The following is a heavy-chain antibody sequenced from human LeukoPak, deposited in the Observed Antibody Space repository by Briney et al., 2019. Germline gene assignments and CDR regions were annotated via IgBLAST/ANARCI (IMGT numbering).Heavy chain of an antibody. CDR3: ARGRPHGNDY. J-gene: IGHJ4*02. D-gene: IGHD4-23*01. CDR2: IASDGSST. CDR1: GFTFSSYW. Sequence: GKSLRLSCAASGFTFSSYWMNWVRQAPGKGLVWVSRIASDGSSTTYADSVKGRFSISRDNAKNTLYLQMNSLRVEDTAVYYCARGRPHGNDYWGQGTLVTVSS. V-gene: IGHV3-74*01.